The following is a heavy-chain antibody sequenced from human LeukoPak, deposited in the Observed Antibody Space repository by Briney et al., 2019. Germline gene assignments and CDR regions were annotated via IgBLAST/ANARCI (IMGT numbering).Heavy chain of an antibody. J-gene: IGHJ4*02. CDR1: GGSFSSYV. Sequence: GASVKVSCKASGGSFSSYVITWVRQAPGQGLEWMGRIIPVLGVSNFAQKFQGRVAITAEKSTNTAHMELSRLESGDTAVYYCARAIAVAGKALTPRLPLDYWGQGTLVTVSS. CDR2: IIPVLGVS. D-gene: IGHD6-19*01. CDR3: ARAIAVAGKALTPRLPLDY. V-gene: IGHV1-69*04.